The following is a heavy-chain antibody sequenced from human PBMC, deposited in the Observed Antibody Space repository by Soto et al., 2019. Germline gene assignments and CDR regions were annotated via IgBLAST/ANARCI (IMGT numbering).Heavy chain of an antibody. D-gene: IGHD3-22*01. Sequence: SETLSLTCTVSGGSISSYYWSWIRQPPGKGLEWIGYIYYSGSTNYNPSLKSRVTISVDTSKNQFSLKLSSVTAADTAVYYCARYYYDSSAHYYYYYYGMDVWGQGTTVTVSS. CDR3: ARYYYDSSAHYYYYYYGMDV. V-gene: IGHV4-59*01. CDR2: IYYSGST. CDR1: GGSISSYY. J-gene: IGHJ6*02.